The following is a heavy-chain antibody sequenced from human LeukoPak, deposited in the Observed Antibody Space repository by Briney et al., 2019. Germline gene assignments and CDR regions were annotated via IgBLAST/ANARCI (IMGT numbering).Heavy chain of an antibody. CDR1: GGSFSGYY. D-gene: IGHD3-10*01. CDR3: ASGPGSFDY. CDR2: INHSGST. J-gene: IGHJ4*02. Sequence: SETLSVTCAVYGGSFSGYYWSWIRQPPGKGLEWIGEINHSGSTNYNPSLKSRVTISVDKSKNQFSLKLSSVTAADTAVYYCASGPGSFDYWGQGTLVTVSS. V-gene: IGHV4-34*01.